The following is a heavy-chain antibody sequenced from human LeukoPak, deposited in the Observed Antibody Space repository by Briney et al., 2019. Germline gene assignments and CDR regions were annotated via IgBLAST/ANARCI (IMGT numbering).Heavy chain of an antibody. CDR2: IYYSGST. D-gene: IGHD4-17*01. Sequence: PSETLSLTCTVSGASISSYCWSWIRQPPGKGLEWIGYIYYSGSTYYNPSLQSRVIISVDTSKNQFSLKLTSVTAADTAVYYCARALYSMTTVTTEYWFDYWGQGTLVTVSS. J-gene: IGHJ4*02. CDR1: GASISSYC. V-gene: IGHV4-59*06. CDR3: ARALYSMTTVTTEYWFDY.